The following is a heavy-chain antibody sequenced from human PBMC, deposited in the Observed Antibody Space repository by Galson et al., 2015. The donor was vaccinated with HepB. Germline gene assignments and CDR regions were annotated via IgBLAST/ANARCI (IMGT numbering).Heavy chain of an antibody. CDR1: GFTVNSNY. D-gene: IGHD3-3*01. V-gene: IGHV3-53*01. CDR2: IYSGGST. Sequence: SLRLSCAPSGFTVNSNYMSWVRQAPGKGLEWVSVIYSGGSTYYADSVKGRFTIPRDNSKNTLYLQMNSLRAEDTAVYYCASAGVVTLYGMDVWGQGTTVTVSS. CDR3: ASAGVVTLYGMDV. J-gene: IGHJ6*02.